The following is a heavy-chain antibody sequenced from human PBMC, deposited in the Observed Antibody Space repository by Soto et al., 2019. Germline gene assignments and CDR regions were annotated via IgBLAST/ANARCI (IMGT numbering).Heavy chain of an antibody. D-gene: IGHD3-10*01. CDR1: GFVFSDHY. Sequence: EVDLVESGGGLVQPGGSLRLSCVASGFVFSDHYVDWVRRAPGKGLEWIGRITDKAEGHKFAYAASLESRIRISRDESKNAVHLQMDSLETEDTAVYYCARSVRLGQNDYWGQGTLVTVSS. J-gene: IGHJ4*02. CDR3: ARSVRLGQNDY. V-gene: IGHV3-72*01. CDR2: ITDKAEGHKF.